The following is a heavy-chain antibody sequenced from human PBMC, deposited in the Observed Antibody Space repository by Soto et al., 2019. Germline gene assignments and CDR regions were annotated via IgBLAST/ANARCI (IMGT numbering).Heavy chain of an antibody. Sequence: QVQLVQSGAEVKKPGSSVTVSCKTSGGTFSKDAINWVRHAPGQGLEWMGLLIPVFGSPIYAQKFQGRIRITADESTSTAFMDLSSLRSADTAVYYCTRVLGYTFEPGKTRYYAMDVWGQGTTVSVSS. V-gene: IGHV1-69*01. D-gene: IGHD5-18*01. CDR3: TRVLGYTFEPGKTRYYAMDV. CDR1: GGTFSKDA. CDR2: LIPVFGSP. J-gene: IGHJ6*02.